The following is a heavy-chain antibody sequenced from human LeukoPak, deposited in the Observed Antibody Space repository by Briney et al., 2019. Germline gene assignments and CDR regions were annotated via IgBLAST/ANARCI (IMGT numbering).Heavy chain of an antibody. CDR3: ARGHGMGATYFSYYYYYGMDV. J-gene: IGHJ6*02. CDR1: GYTFTSYG. CDR2: ISAYNGNT. Sequence: GASVKVSCKASGYTFTSYGISWVRQAPGQGLEWMGWISAYNGNTNYAQKLQGRVTMTTDTSTSTAYMELRSLRSEDTAVYYCARGHGMGATYFSYYYYYGMDVWGQGTTVTVSS. D-gene: IGHD1-26*01. V-gene: IGHV1-18*01.